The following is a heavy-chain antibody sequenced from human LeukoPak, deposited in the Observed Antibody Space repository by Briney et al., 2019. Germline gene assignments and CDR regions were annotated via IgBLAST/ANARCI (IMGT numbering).Heavy chain of an antibody. V-gene: IGHV4-34*01. D-gene: IGHD5-18*01. CDR3: ARAKTSPRGYSYGYMY. Sequence: PSETLSLTCAVYGGSFSGYYWSWIRQPPGKGLEWIGEINHSGSTNYNPSLKSRVTISVDTPKNQFSLKLSSVTAADTAVYYCARAKTSPRGYSYGYMYWGQGTLVTVSS. CDR2: INHSGST. CDR1: GGSFSGYY. J-gene: IGHJ4*02.